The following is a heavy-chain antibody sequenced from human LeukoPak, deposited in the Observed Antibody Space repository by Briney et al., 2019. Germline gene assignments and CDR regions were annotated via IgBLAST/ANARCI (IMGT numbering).Heavy chain of an antibody. J-gene: IGHJ4*02. CDR3: ARAPDWDARYSPFDY. V-gene: IGHV4-59*01. CDR1: GGSIRSYY. CDR2: IYYSGST. D-gene: IGHD5-18*01. Sequence: TLSLTCTVSGGSIRSYYWSWIRQSPGKGLEWIGYIYYSGSTSYNPSLKSRVTISVDTSKNQFSLRVTSVTAADTAVYYCARAPDWDARYSPFDYWGQGILVTASS.